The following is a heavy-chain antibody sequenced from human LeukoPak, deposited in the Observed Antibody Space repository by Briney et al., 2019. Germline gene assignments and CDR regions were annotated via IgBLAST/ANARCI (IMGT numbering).Heavy chain of an antibody. V-gene: IGHV1-69*06. CDR1: GGTFSSYA. CDR3: AGDLGTVAAGSWWFDP. J-gene: IGHJ5*02. D-gene: IGHD6-13*01. Sequence: SVKVSCKASGGTFSSYAISWVRQAPGQGLEWMGGIIPIFGTANYAQKFQGRVTITADKSTSTAYTELSSLRSKDTAVYYCAGDLGTVAAGSWWFDPWGQGTLVTVSS. CDR2: IIPIFGTA.